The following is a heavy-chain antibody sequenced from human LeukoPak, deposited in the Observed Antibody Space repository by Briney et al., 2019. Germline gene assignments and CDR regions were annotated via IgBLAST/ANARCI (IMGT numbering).Heavy chain of an antibody. CDR3: AKDQRFGDLDDY. Sequence: PGGSLRLSCAASGFIFDDYAMHWVRQAPGKGLEWVSGISWNSGSIGYADSVKGRFTISRDNAKNSLYLQMTSLRAEDTAVYYCAKDQRFGDLDDYRGQGTLVTVSS. CDR1: GFIFDDYA. J-gene: IGHJ4*02. CDR2: ISWNSGSI. V-gene: IGHV3-9*01. D-gene: IGHD3-10*01.